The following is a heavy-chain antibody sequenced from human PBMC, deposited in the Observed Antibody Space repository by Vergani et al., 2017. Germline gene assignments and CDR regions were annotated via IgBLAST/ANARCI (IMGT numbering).Heavy chain of an antibody. V-gene: IGHV3-30*02. CDR2: IQYDGSNK. CDR3: AKELGSSTWWGWFDP. Sequence: QVQLVESGGGVVQPGGSLTLSCAASGFTFSSYGMHWVRQAPGKGLEWVAFIQYDGSNKYYADSVKGRFTISGDNSKNTLYLQMNSLRTEDTAVYYCAKELGSSTWWGWFDPWGQGTLVTVSS. CDR1: GFTFSSYG. D-gene: IGHD6-13*01. J-gene: IGHJ5*02.